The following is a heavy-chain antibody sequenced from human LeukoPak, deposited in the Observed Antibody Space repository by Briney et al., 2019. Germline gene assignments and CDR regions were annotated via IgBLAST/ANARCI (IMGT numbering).Heavy chain of an antibody. CDR3: AKPLHYGGKRGGAFDI. J-gene: IGHJ3*02. CDR2: IKKDGSEK. D-gene: IGHD4-23*01. CDR1: GGSISSSSYY. V-gene: IGHV3-7*01. Sequence: ETLSLTCTVSGGSISSSSYYWGWIRQPPGKGLEWVANIKKDGSEKYYVDSVKGRFTISRDNTKNSLYLQMNSLRAEDTAVYYCAKPLHYGGKRGGAFDIWGQGTMVTVSS.